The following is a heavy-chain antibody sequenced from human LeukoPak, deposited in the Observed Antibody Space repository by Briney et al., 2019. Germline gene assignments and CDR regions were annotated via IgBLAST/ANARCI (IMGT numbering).Heavy chain of an antibody. CDR2: IYTSGST. V-gene: IGHV4-61*02. CDR1: GGSISSGSYY. D-gene: IGHD6-13*01. CDR3: AREGVKAAAGTFYYYYMDV. J-gene: IGHJ6*03. Sequence: SETLSLTCTVSGGSISSGSYYWSWIRQPAGRGLEWIGRIYTSGSTNYNPSLKSRVTISVDTSKNQFSLKLSSVTAADTAVYYCAREGVKAAAGTFYYYYMDVWGKGTTVTISS.